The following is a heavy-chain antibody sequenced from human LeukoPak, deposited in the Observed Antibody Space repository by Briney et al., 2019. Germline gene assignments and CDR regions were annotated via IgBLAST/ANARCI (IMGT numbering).Heavy chain of an antibody. CDR3: ARLGRAAAEVDY. CDR2: IYYSGST. D-gene: IGHD6-13*01. J-gene: IGHJ4*02. Sequence: PSETLSLTCTVPGGSISSYYWSWIRQPPGKGLEWIGYIYYSGSTNYNPSLKSRVTISVDTSKNRFSLKLSSVTAADTAVYYCARLGRAAAEVDYWGQGTLVTVSS. CDR1: GGSISSYY. V-gene: IGHV4-59*08.